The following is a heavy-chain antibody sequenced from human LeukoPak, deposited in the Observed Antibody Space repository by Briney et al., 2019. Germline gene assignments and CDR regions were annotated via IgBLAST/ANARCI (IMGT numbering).Heavy chain of an antibody. Sequence: SETLSLTCTVSGGSISSGDYYWSWIRQSPGTGLEWIGNIYYSGSTYYNPSLEGRLTISVDTSKNQFSLNLRSVTAADTAVYYCARSHSSSWYGGFDYWGQGILVTVSS. D-gene: IGHD6-13*01. V-gene: IGHV4-30-4*08. CDR3: ARSHSSSWYGGFDY. CDR1: GGSISSGDYY. J-gene: IGHJ4*02. CDR2: IYYSGST.